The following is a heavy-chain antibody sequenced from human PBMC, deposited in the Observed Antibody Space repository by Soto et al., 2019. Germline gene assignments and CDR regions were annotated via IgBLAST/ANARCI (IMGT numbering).Heavy chain of an antibody. D-gene: IGHD3-16*01. CDR2: IYASGST. J-gene: IGHJ4*02. CDR1: GYTVTSYN. CDR3: FMGGYDDYEKEGRY. V-gene: IGHV1-46*01. Sequence: QVLLVQSGAEVKRPGASVKISCKASGYTVTSYNIHWVRQAPEQGLDWMGIIYASGSTTYARNFQGRVIVVRDTSTNTVYMDLSSMRSDDTAVYFCFMGGYDDYEKEGRYWGQGTLVPVSS.